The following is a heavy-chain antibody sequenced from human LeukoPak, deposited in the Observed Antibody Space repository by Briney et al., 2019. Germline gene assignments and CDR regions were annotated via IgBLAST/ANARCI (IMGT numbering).Heavy chain of an antibody. J-gene: IGHJ4*02. Sequence: SETLSLTCTVSDGSISSHYWSWIRQPPGKGLEWIGYIYYSGSTNYNPSLKSRVTISVDTSKNQFSLKLSSVTAADTAVYYCARESSRGSSDYWGQGTLVTVSS. CDR3: ARESSRGSSDY. CDR2: IYYSGST. CDR1: DGSISSHY. V-gene: IGHV4-59*11. D-gene: IGHD2-15*01.